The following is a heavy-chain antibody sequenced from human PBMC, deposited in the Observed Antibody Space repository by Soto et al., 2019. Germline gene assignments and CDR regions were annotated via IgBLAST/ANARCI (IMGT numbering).Heavy chain of an antibody. D-gene: IGHD3-10*01. V-gene: IGHV3-30*18. Sequence: QVQLVESGGGVVQPGRSLRLSCAASGFTFGRYGMHWVRQAPGKGLEWVATISDDGSKKYHADSVKGRFTISRDNTENLLYLHMNSLRPEDTAVYYCAKDWDYRGDLDYWGQGSLVTVSS. CDR1: GFTFGRYG. CDR3: AKDWDYRGDLDY. J-gene: IGHJ4*02. CDR2: ISDDGSKK.